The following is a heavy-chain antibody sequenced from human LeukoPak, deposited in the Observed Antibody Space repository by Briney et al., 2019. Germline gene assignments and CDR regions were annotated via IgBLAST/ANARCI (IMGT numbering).Heavy chain of an antibody. CDR2: IYPSGST. J-gene: IGHJ6*03. CDR1: GDSISSGNYY. D-gene: IGHD2-2*02. Sequence: SETLSLTCTVSGDSISSGNYYWSWIRQPAGKGLEWIGRIYPSGSTNYNPSLKSRVTISVDSSKNQFSLKLSSVTAADTAVYYCARETYCSSASCYRGAYYYYMDVWGKGTTVTVSS. V-gene: IGHV4-61*02. CDR3: ARETYCSSASCYRGAYYYYMDV.